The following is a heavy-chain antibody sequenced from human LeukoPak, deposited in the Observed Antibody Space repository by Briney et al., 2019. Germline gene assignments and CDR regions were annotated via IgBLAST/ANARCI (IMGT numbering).Heavy chain of an antibody. CDR2: ITWNSGSI. D-gene: IGHD1-26*01. CDR3: AKAYSGSYYEKYPFDY. J-gene: IGHJ4*02. V-gene: IGHV3-9*01. Sequence: PGGSLRLSCAASGFTFDDYAMHWVRQAPGKGLEWVSGITWNSGSIGYADSVKGRFTISRDNAKNSLYLQMNSLRAEDTALYYCAKAYSGSYYEKYPFDYWGQGTLVTVSS. CDR1: GFTFDDYA.